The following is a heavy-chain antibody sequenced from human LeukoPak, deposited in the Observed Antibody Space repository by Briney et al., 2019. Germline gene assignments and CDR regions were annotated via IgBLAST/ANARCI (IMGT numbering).Heavy chain of an antibody. CDR2: VDPEDGET. CDR3: ATDLVRVGATPNNY. D-gene: IGHD1-26*01. Sequence: ASVKVSCXVSGYTFTDYYMHWVQQAPGKGLEWMGLVDPEDGETIYAEKFQGRVTITADTSTDTVYMELSSLRSEDTAVYYCATDLVRVGATPNNYWGQGTLVTVSS. J-gene: IGHJ4*02. CDR1: GYTFTDYY. V-gene: IGHV1-69-2*01.